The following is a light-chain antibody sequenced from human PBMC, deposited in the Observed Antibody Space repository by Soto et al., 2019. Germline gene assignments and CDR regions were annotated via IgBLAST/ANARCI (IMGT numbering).Light chain of an antibody. Sequence: EIVLTQSPGTPSLSPGERATLSCRASQSISSSFLAWYQQRPGQSPRLIIYGASSRATGIPDRFSGSGSGTDFTLTISRLDLEDSAFYYCQQYVTSSWTFGQGTKVDIK. J-gene: IGKJ1*01. CDR2: GAS. V-gene: IGKV3-20*01. CDR1: QSISSSF. CDR3: QQYVTSSWT.